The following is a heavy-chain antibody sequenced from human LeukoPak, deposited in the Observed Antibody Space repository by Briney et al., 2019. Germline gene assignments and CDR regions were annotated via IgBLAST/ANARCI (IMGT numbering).Heavy chain of an antibody. V-gene: IGHV3-48*03. CDR1: GFTFSSYE. Sequence: GGSLRLSCAASGFTFSSYEMNWVRQAPGKGLEWVSYISSSGSTIYYADSVKGRFTISRDNAKNSLYLQMNSLRAEDTALYYCARGDGSGYPVNFDFWGQGTLVTVSS. D-gene: IGHD3-22*01. CDR3: ARGDGSGYPVNFDF. J-gene: IGHJ4*02. CDR2: ISSSGSTI.